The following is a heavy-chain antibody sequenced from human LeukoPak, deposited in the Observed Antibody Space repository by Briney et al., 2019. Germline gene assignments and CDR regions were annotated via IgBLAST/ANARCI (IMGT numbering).Heavy chain of an antibody. CDR2: IKQDGSEK. CDR3: AWYSRSSEAY. J-gene: IGHJ4*02. CDR1: GFTFSTSW. Sequence: GGSLRLSCAASGFTFSTSWMSWVRLAPGRGLEWVANIKQDGSEKNYVDSVKGRFTISRDNAKDLLYLQMNSLRVEETAMYYCAWYSRSSEAYWGQGTLVTVSS. V-gene: IGHV3-7*01. D-gene: IGHD6-6*01.